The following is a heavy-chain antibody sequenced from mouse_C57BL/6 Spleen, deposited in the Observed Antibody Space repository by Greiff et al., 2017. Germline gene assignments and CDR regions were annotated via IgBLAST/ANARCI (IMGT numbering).Heavy chain of an antibody. CDR1: GYSFTDYN. D-gene: IGHD1-1*02. Sequence: VQLQQPGPELVKPGASVKLSCKASGYSFTDYNMNWVKQSNGKSLEWIGVINPNYGTTSYNQKFKGKATLTVDQSSSTAYMQLNSLTSEDTAVYYCARWDYGEAWFAYWGQGTLVTVSA. CDR2: INPNYGTT. CDR3: ARWDYGEAWFAY. V-gene: IGHV1-39*01. J-gene: IGHJ3*01.